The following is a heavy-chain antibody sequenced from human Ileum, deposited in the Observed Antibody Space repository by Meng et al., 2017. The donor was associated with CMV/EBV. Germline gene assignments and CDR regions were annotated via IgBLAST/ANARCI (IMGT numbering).Heavy chain of an antibody. CDR1: GFTFSSYS. D-gene: IGHD3-3*01. Sequence: GGSLRLSCAVSGFTFSSYSMNWVRQAPGKGLEWVSSISSSSSYIYYADSVKGRFTISRDNAKNSLYLQMNSLRAEDTAVYYCARVNGEITIFGVVNSGDYYYYGMDVWGQGTTVTVSS. J-gene: IGHJ6*01. CDR3: ARVNGEITIFGVVNSGDYYYYGMDV. CDR2: ISSSSSYI. V-gene: IGHV3-21*01.